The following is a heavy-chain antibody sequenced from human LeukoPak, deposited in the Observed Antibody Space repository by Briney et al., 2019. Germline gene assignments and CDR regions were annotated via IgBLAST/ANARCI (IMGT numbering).Heavy chain of an antibody. J-gene: IGHJ4*02. V-gene: IGHV4-34*01. Sequence: PSETLSLTCAVYGGSFSGYYWSWIRQPPGKGLGWIGEINHSGSTNYNPSLKSRVTISVDTSKNQFSLKLSSVTAADTAVYYCARFASGSYYEVDYWGQVTLVTVSS. CDR3: ARFASGSYYEVDY. CDR2: INHSGST. CDR1: GGSFSGYY. D-gene: IGHD1-26*01.